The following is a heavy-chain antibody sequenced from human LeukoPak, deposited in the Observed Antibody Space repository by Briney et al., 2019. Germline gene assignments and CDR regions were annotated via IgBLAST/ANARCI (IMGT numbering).Heavy chain of an antibody. CDR3: TREEGELGSRHYYYYMDV. CDR2: IRSKAYGGTT. D-gene: IGHD1-7*01. Sequence: GGSLRLSCTASGFTFGDYAMSWFRQAPGKGLEWVGFIRSKAYGGTTEYAASVKGRFTISRDDSKSIAYLQMNSLKTEDTAVYYCTREEGELGSRHYYYYMDVWGKGTTVTVSS. CDR1: GFTFGDYA. J-gene: IGHJ6*03. V-gene: IGHV3-49*03.